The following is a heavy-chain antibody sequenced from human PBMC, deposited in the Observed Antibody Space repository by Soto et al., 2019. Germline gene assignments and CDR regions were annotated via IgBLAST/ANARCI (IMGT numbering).Heavy chain of an antibody. CDR3: ARDRTYYYDSSGYYYYYYYGMDV. J-gene: IGHJ6*02. CDR2: IYYSGST. CDR1: GGSISSYY. V-gene: IGHV4-59*01. D-gene: IGHD3-22*01. Sequence: PSETLSLTCTVSGGSISSYYWSWIRQPPGKGLEWIGYIYYSGSTNYNPSLKSRVTISVDTSKNQFSLKLSSVTAADTAVYYCARDRTYYYDSSGYYYYYYYGMDVWGQGTTVTVS.